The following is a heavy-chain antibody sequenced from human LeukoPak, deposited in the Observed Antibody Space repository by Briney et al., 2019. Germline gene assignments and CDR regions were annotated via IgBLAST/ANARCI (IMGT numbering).Heavy chain of an antibody. CDR2: IYTSGST. J-gene: IGHJ4*02. V-gene: IGHV4-4*07. CDR1: GGSISSYY. CDR3: ARDRYSNYEYYFDY. D-gene: IGHD4-11*01. Sequence: SETLSLTCTVSGGSISSYYWSWIRQPAGKGLEWIGRIYTSGSTNYNPSLKSRVTMSVDTSKNQLSLKLSSVTAADTAVYYCARDRYSNYEYYFDYWGQGTLVTVSS.